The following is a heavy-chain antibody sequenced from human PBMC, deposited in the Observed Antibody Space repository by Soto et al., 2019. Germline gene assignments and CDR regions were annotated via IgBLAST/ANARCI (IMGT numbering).Heavy chain of an antibody. CDR2: INPSGGST. J-gene: IGHJ4*02. CDR3: ARPPFPGCINAVCYPFDY. CDR1: GYTFTDYY. V-gene: IGHV1-46*01. D-gene: IGHD2-8*01. Sequence: QVQLVQSGAEVKKPGASVKVSCKASGYTFTDYYIHWVRQAPGQGLEWMGMINPSGGSTDYAQKFRGRVTMTRDTSTSTVYMELSSLRSEDTAVYYCARPPFPGCINAVCYPFDYWGQGTLVTVSS.